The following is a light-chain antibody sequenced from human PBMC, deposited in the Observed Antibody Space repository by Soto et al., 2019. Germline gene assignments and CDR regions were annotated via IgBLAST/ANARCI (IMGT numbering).Light chain of an antibody. V-gene: IGKV1-9*01. Sequence: IQLTQSPSSLSASVGDRVTITCRASQSISSLLVWYQQIPGRAPKLLLSAASTLQSGVPSRFTGSGSGTDFTLTIAILQPEDFATYYCQQRHSYPITFGQGTRLEIK. CDR1: QSISSL. CDR2: AAS. J-gene: IGKJ5*01. CDR3: QQRHSYPIT.